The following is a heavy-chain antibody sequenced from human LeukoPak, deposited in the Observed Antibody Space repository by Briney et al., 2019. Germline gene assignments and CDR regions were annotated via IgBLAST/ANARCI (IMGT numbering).Heavy chain of an antibody. J-gene: IGHJ4*02. V-gene: IGHV4-34*01. CDR2: INHSGST. Sequence: RPSETLSLTCAVYGGSFSGYYWSWIRQPPGKGLEWIGEINHSGSTNYNPSLKSRVTISVDTSKNQFSLKLSSVTAADTAVYYCARGRLSSRYCSSTSCYRGSYWGQGTLVTVSS. D-gene: IGHD2-2*01. CDR3: ARGRLSSRYCSSTSCYRGSY. CDR1: GGSFSGYY.